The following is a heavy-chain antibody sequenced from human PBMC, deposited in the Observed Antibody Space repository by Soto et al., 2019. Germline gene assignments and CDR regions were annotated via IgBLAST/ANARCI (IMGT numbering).Heavy chain of an antibody. CDR1: GFTSSSYA. V-gene: IGHV3-21*01. D-gene: IGHD2-2*02. J-gene: IGHJ6*02. CDR3: AREYTAWPLAYGLDV. CDR2: INSRSDI. Sequence: GGSLRLSCAASGFTSSSYAMSWVRQAPGKGLEWVSSINSRSDIYYADSVKGRFTISRDNAKNSVSLQMNSLRAEDTAVYYCAREYTAWPLAYGLDVWGQGTTVTVSS.